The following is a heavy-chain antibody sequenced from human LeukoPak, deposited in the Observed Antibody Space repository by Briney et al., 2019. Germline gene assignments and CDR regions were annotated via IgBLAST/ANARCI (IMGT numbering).Heavy chain of an antibody. D-gene: IGHD3-3*01. CDR1: GYTFTSYA. J-gene: IGHJ6*02. V-gene: IGHV7-4-1*02. CDR3: ARGAPTDYDFWSGYYSYYYYYGMDV. Sequence: ASVKVSCKASGYTFTSYAMNWVRQAPGQGLEWMGWINTNTGNPTYAQGFTGRFVFSLDTSVSTAYLQISSLKAEDTAVYYCARGAPTDYDFWSGYYSYYYYYGMDVWGQGTTVTVSS. CDR2: INTNTGNP.